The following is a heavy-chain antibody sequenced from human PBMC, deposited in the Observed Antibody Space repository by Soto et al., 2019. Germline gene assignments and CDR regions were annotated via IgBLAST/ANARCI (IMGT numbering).Heavy chain of an antibody. D-gene: IGHD3-10*01. CDR2: ISSSSSTI. J-gene: IGHJ6*02. Sequence: GGSLRLSCAASGFTFSSYSMNWVRQAPGKGLEWVSYISSSSSTIYYADSVKGRFTNSRDKSKNSLYLQMNSLRDEDTAVYYCARDLRITMVRSKYYYYGMDVWGQGTTVTVSS. V-gene: IGHV3-48*02. CDR1: GFTFSSYS. CDR3: ARDLRITMVRSKYYYYGMDV.